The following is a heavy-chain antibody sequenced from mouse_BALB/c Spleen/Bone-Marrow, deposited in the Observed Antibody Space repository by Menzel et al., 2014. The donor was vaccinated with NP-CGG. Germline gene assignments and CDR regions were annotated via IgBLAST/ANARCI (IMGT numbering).Heavy chain of an antibody. CDR3: ARVYGWYFDV. CDR1: GFTFSSYG. J-gene: IGHJ1*01. CDR2: INNNGGST. D-gene: IGHD1-1*01. V-gene: IGHV5-6-3*01. Sequence: DVHLVESGGGLVRPGGSLKLPCVASGFTFSSYGMSWVRQTPDKRLELVATINNNGGSTYYPDSVKGQFTISRDNAKNTLYLQMSSLKSEDTAMYYCARVYGWYFDVWGAGTTVTVSS.